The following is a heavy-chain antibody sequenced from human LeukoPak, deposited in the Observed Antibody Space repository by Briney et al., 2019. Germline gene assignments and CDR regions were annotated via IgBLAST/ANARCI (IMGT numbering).Heavy chain of an antibody. CDR3: ARAVYCSGGSCYSGPTFDY. D-gene: IGHD2-15*01. CDR2: INPNSGGT. CDR1: GYTFTGYY. J-gene: IGHJ4*02. V-gene: IGHV1-2*06. Sequence: ASVKVSCKASGYTFTGYYMHWVRQAPGQGLEWMGRINPNSGGTNYAQKFQGRVTMTRDTSTSTVYMELSSLRSEDTAVYYCARAVYCSGGSCYSGPTFDYWGQGTLVTVSS.